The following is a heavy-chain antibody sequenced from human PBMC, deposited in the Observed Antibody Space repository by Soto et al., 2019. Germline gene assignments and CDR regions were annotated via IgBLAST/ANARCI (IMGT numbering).Heavy chain of an antibody. CDR1: GFTFNTYS. CDR2: IWYDGTQK. Sequence: QVQLEESGGGVVEPGRSLTLSCEASGFTFNTYSMHWVRQPPGKGLEWLAAIWYDGTQKYYADSVMGLFIITRDNCKKKLYLEMNSLRAEDTAVYYCARAGGTTVTGLWHFDSWGQGTLVTVSS. D-gene: IGHD4-17*01. V-gene: IGHV3-33*01. CDR3: ARAGGTTVTGLWHFDS. J-gene: IGHJ4*02.